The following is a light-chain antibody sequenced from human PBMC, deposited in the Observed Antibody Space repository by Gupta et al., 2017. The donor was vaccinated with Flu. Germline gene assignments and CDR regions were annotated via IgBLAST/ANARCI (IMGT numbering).Light chain of an antibody. CDR3: AAWDDSLEGRV. Sequence: QSVLTQPPSASGTPGQRVTISCSGSSSNIGSNTVNWYQQLPGTAPKLLIYSNNRRPSGVPDRFSGSKSGTSASLAISGLQSEDEADYYCAAWDDSLEGRVFGGGSKLTVL. CDR2: SNN. CDR1: SSNIGSNT. V-gene: IGLV1-44*01. J-gene: IGLJ2*01.